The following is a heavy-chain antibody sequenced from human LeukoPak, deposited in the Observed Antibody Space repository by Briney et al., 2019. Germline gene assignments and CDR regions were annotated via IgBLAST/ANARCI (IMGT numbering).Heavy chain of an antibody. CDR1: GFTFSSYA. V-gene: IGHV3-23*01. Sequence: PGGSLRLSCAASGFTFSSYAMSWVRQAPGRGLEWVSTISGSGGNTYYADSVKGRFTISRDNSKNTLYLQMNSLRAEDTAVYYCGKGPGSTGYPTFDYWGQGTLVTVSS. D-gene: IGHD3-22*01. CDR2: ISGSGGNT. CDR3: GKGPGSTGYPTFDY. J-gene: IGHJ4*02.